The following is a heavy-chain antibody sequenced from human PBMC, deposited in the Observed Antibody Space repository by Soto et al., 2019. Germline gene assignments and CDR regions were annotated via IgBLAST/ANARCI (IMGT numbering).Heavy chain of an antibody. J-gene: IGHJ6*04. Sequence: SETLCLTCAVSGGSISNGGYYWSWIRQHPGKGLGWIGSIYFSGSTYYNPSLKSRVTISVATPKNQFSLKLSSVTAADPAVYYCARVSHSQQPSHPWEGSYVWAKGTTVTVSS. V-gene: IGHV4-31*11. CDR2: IYFSGST. D-gene: IGHD6-13*01. CDR3: ARVSHSQQPSHPWEGSYV. CDR1: GGSISNGGYY.